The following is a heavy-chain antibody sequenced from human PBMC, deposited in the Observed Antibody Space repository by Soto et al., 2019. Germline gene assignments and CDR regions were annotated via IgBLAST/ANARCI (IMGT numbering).Heavy chain of an antibody. CDR1: GFTVSSNY. D-gene: IGHD2-15*01. CDR2: IYSDGTT. V-gene: IGHV3-53*04. CDR3: ARDSCSGGSCYWTFDY. Sequence: EEQLVESGGGLVQPGGSLRLSCAASGFTVSSNYMSWVRQAPGKGLEWVSVIYSDGTTYYADSVKGRFTISRHNSKNTLYLQMNSLGAEDTAVYYCARDSCSGGSCYWTFDYWGQGTLVTVSS. J-gene: IGHJ4*02.